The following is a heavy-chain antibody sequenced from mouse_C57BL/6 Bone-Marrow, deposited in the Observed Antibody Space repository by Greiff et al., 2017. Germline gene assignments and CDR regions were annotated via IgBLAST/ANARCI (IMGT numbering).Heavy chain of an antibody. CDR2: IDPANGNT. CDR1: GFNFTNTY. D-gene: IGHD1-1*01. Sequence: VQLQQSVAELVRPGASVKLSCTASGFNFTNTYMHWVKQRPEQGLEWIGRIDPANGNTKYATKFQGKATITADTSSSTAYLQLSSLTSEDTAIYCCAPYYYGRNYGDYWGQGTSLTVSS. CDR3: APYYYGRNYGDY. J-gene: IGHJ2*02. V-gene: IGHV14-3*01.